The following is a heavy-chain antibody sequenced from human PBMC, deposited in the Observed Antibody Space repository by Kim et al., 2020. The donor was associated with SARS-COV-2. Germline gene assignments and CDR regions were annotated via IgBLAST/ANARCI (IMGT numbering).Heavy chain of an antibody. Sequence: GGSLRLSCTTSGFTFGDFTLAWFRQAPGKGLEWIGFIRVQSFGATTETAASVKGRFTISRDDSKSIAYLQMSSLRTEDTALYYCTREASLVRGVVMRDDAFDVWGQGTMVTVSS. CDR3: TREASLVRGVVMRDDAFDV. V-gene: IGHV3-49*03. CDR2: IRVQSFGATT. J-gene: IGHJ3*01. CDR1: GFTFGDFT. D-gene: IGHD3-10*01.